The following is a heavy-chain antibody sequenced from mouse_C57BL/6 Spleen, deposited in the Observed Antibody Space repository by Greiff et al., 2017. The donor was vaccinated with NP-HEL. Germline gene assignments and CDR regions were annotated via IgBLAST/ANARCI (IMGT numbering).Heavy chain of an antibody. V-gene: IGHV2-2*01. CDR2: IWSGGST. J-gene: IGHJ1*03. CDR3: ASYYYGSSYRYFDV. CDR1: GFSLTSYG. D-gene: IGHD1-1*01. Sequence: VQLQQSGPGLVQPSQSLSITCTVSGFSLTSYGVHWVRQSPGKGLEWLGVIWSGGSTDYNLAFISRLSISKDNSKSQVFFKMNSLQADDTAIYYCASYYYGSSYRYFDVWGTGTTVTVSS.